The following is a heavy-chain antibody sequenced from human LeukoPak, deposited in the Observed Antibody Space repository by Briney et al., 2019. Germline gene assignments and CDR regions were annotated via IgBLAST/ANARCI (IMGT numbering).Heavy chain of an antibody. CDR3: AREAAAGTGGYYSDY. V-gene: IGHV3-30-3*01. J-gene: IGHJ4*02. Sequence: PGGSLRLSCAASGFTFSSYAMHWVRQAPGKGLEWVAVISYDGSNKYYADSVKGRFTISRDNSKNTLYLQMNSLRAEDTAVYYCAREAAAGTGGYYSDYWGQGALVTVSS. CDR2: ISYDGSNK. D-gene: IGHD6-13*01. CDR1: GFTFSSYA.